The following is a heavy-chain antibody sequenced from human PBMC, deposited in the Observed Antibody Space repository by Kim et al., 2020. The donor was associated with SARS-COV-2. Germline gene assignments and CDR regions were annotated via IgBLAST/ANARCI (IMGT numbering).Heavy chain of an antibody. D-gene: IGHD2-2*01. CDR2: IYYSGST. J-gene: IGHJ6*01. Sequence: SETLSLTCTVSGGSISSSSYYWGWIRQPPGKGLEWIGSIYYSGSTYYNPSLKSRVTISVDTSKNQFSLKLSSVTAADTAVYYCSVVPATLYYYYGMDVWG. CDR1: GGSISSSSYY. CDR3: SVVPATLYYYYGMDV. V-gene: IGHV4-39*01.